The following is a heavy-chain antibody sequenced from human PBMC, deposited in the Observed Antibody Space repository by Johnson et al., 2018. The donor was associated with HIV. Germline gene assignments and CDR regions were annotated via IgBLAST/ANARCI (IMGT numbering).Heavy chain of an antibody. CDR2: ISASGGST. CDR1: GFTFSSYV. Sequence: EVQLVESGGGLVQPGGSLRLSCVASGFTFSSYVMTWVRQAPGKGLEWVSGISASGGSTYYADSVKGRFTISRDNSNNTVSLQMNSLRAEDTAVYYCARDFDSRSWPGTDAFDIWGQGTMVTVSS. D-gene: IGHD6-13*01. CDR3: ARDFDSRSWPGTDAFDI. J-gene: IGHJ3*02. V-gene: IGHV3-23*04.